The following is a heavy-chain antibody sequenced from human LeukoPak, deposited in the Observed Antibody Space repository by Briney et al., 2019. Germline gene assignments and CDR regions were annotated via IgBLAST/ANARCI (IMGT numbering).Heavy chain of an antibody. Sequence: PSQTLSLTCTVSGGSISSGSYYWSWIRQPAGKGLEWIGRIYTSGSTNYNPSLKSRVTISVDTSKNQFSLKLSSVTAADTAVYYCARVTGIVGANYYFDYWGQGTLVTASS. CDR3: ARVTGIVGANYYFDY. CDR1: GGSISSGSYY. J-gene: IGHJ4*02. D-gene: IGHD1-26*01. V-gene: IGHV4-61*02. CDR2: IYTSGST.